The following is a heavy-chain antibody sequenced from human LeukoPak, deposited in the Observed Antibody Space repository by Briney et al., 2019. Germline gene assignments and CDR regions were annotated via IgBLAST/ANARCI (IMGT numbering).Heavy chain of an antibody. Sequence: GGSLRLSCAASGFTFSSYSMNWVRQAPGKGLEWVSSISSSSGYIYYADSVKGRFTISRDNAKNSLYLQMNSLRAEDTAVYYCARESADPGDYGVTKNFWYFDLWGRGTLVTVSP. CDR2: ISSSSGYI. J-gene: IGHJ2*01. D-gene: IGHD4-17*01. V-gene: IGHV3-21*01. CDR1: GFTFSSYS. CDR3: ARESADPGDYGVTKNFWYFDL.